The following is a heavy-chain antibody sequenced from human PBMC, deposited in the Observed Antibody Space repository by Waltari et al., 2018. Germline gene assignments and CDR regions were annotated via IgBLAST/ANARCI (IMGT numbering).Heavy chain of an antibody. V-gene: IGHV4-34*01. Sequence: QVQLQQWGAGLLKPSETLSLTCAVYGGSFSGYYWSWIRQPPGKGLEWIGEINHSGSTTSNPSITRRVTISVDTSKNQFSLKLSSVTAADTAVYYCARGRVVVVVAAGWFDPWGQGTLVTVSS. CDR2: INHSGST. D-gene: IGHD2-15*01. CDR1: GGSFSGYY. J-gene: IGHJ5*02. CDR3: ARGRVVVVVAAGWFDP.